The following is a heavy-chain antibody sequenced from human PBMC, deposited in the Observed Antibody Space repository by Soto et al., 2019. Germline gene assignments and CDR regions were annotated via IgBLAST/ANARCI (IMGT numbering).Heavy chain of an antibody. V-gene: IGHV3-48*02. CDR2: ISSSSSTM. J-gene: IGHJ4*02. D-gene: IGHD1-26*01. CDR1: GFTFSSYS. Sequence: EVQLVESGGGLVQPGGSLRLSCAASGFTFSSYSMNWVRRAPGKGLEWVSYISSSSSTMYYADSVKGRFTISRDNAKNSLFLHMNSLRDEDTAVYYCARDSTDADSGSYSGDYWGQGTLVTVSS. CDR3: ARDSTDADSGSYSGDY.